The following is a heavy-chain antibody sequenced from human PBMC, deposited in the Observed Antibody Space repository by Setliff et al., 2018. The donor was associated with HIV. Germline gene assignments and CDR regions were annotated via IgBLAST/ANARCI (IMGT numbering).Heavy chain of an antibody. CDR2: ISAYNGNT. Sequence: GASVKVSCKASGYTFTGYYMHWVRQAPGQGLEWMGWISAYNGNTNYAQKFQGRVTMTRNTSISTAYMELSSLRSEDTAVYYCARFRKFQLVGALDYWGQGTLVTVSS. V-gene: IGHV1-8*02. J-gene: IGHJ4*02. D-gene: IGHD1-26*01. CDR3: ARFRKFQLVGALDY. CDR1: GYTFTGYY.